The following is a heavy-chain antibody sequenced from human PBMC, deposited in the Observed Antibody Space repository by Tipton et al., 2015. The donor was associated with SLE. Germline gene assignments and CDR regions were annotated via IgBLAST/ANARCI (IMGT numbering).Heavy chain of an antibody. CDR1: GFTVSSNY. CDR2: IYSGGST. D-gene: IGHD1-7*01. CDR3: AKDKLGSPHYFDY. V-gene: IGHV3-66*01. J-gene: IGHJ4*02. Sequence: SLRLSCAASGFTVSSNYMSWVRQAPGKGLEWVPVIYSGGSTYYAESVKGRFTISRDNPNNTVYLQMNSLRAEDTALYYCAKDKLGSPHYFDYWGPGTLVTVTS.